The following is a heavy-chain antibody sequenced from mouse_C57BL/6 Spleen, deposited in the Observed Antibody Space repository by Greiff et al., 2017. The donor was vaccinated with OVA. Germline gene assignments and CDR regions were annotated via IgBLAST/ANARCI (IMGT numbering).Heavy chain of an antibody. CDR2: IYPGDGDT. V-gene: IGHV1-54*01. CDR3: ARRWYLASYYAMDY. CDR1: GYAFTNYL. J-gene: IGHJ4*01. Sequence: QVQLQQSGAELVRPGTSVKVSCKASGYAFTNYLIEWVKQRPGQGLEWIGRIYPGDGDTNYNGKFKGKATLTADKSSSTAYMQLSSLTSEDSAVYFCARRWYLASYYAMDYWGQGTSVTVSS. D-gene: IGHD1-1*02.